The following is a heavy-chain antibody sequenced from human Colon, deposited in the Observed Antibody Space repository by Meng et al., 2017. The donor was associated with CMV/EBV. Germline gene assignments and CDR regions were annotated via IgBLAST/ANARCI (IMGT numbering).Heavy chain of an antibody. CDR1: GITLSNYK. CDR3: VRAGYGGFIKDAFDL. CDR2: ISYDGTKT. Sequence: SGITLSNYKMQWVRQAPGKGLEGVAVISYDGTKTYHGDSVKGRITISRDNSKNSLYLQMDNLRPADTGVYYCVRAGYGGFIKDAFDLWGQGALVTVSS. V-gene: IGHV3-33*05. J-gene: IGHJ4*02. D-gene: IGHD1-26*01.